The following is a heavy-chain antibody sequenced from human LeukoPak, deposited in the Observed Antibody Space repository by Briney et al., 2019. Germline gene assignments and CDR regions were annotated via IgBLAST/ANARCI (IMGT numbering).Heavy chain of an antibody. CDR3: ARESLRQQWLVRREEYYYMDV. CDR2: ISSSSSTI. J-gene: IGHJ6*03. Sequence: GGSLRLSCAASGFTFSSYSMNWVRQAPGKGLEWVSYISSSSSTIYYADSVKGRFTISRDNAKNSLYLQMNSLGAEDTAVYYCARESLRQQWLVRREEYYYMDVWGKGTTVTISS. CDR1: GFTFSSYS. V-gene: IGHV3-48*01. D-gene: IGHD6-19*01.